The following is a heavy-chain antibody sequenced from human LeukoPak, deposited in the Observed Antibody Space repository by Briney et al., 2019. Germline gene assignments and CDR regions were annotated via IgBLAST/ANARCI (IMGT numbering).Heavy chain of an antibody. V-gene: IGHV3-23*01. Sequence: GGSLRLSCAASGFTFSSYAMSWVRQAPGKGLEWVSALSASGESTYYADSVKGRFTISRDNSKSTLFLQMNSLRAEDTAVYYCEYYGYWGQGTLVTVSS. CDR2: LSASGEST. J-gene: IGHJ4*02. CDR1: GFTFSSYA. CDR3: EYYGY. D-gene: IGHD2/OR15-2a*01.